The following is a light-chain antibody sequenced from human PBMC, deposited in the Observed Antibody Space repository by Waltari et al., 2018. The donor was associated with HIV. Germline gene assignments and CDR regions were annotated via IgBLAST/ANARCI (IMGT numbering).Light chain of an antibody. CDR2: DAS. Sequence: DIQMTQSPSSLSASVGDRVTITCQASQDISNYLNCYQQKPGKAPKLLIYDASNLETGVPSRFSGSGSGTDFTFTISSLQPEDIATYYCQQYDNLPRFGGGTKVEIK. CDR1: QDISNY. J-gene: IGKJ4*01. CDR3: QQYDNLPR. V-gene: IGKV1-33*01.